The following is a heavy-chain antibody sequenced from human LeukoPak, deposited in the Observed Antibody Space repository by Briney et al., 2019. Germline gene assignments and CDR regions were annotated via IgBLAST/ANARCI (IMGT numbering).Heavy chain of an antibody. D-gene: IGHD5-12*01. CDR3: ARAYSGYDPAFDI. J-gene: IGHJ3*02. CDR2: ISYDGSNK. Sequence: GGSLRLSCAASGLTFSSYAMHWVRQAPGKGLEWVAVISYDGSNKYYADSVKGRFTISRDNSKNTLYLQMNSLRAEDTAVYYCARAYSGYDPAFDIWGQGTMVTVSS. CDR1: GLTFSSYA. V-gene: IGHV3-30-3*01.